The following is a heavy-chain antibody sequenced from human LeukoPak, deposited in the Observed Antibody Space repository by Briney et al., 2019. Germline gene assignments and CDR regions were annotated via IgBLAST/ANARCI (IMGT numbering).Heavy chain of an antibody. V-gene: IGHV4-30-4*01. Sequence: SETLSLTCAVSGGSISSGDYYWTWIRQPPGKGLEWVGYIYHSGNTYYNPSLKSRLTISLDTSKNQFSLRLSSLTAADTAVYFCARLNSGGCYDYWGQGTLVTVSS. D-gene: IGHD2-15*01. CDR2: IYHSGNT. CDR1: GGSISSGDYY. J-gene: IGHJ4*02. CDR3: ARLNSGGCYDY.